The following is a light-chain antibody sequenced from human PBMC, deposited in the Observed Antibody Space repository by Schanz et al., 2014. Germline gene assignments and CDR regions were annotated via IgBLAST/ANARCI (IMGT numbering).Light chain of an antibody. J-gene: IGKJ1*01. CDR3: QQRSNWPPWT. V-gene: IGKV3D-20*02. Sequence: EIVLTQSPGTLSLSPGERATLSCRASQSVHRNYLAWHQQKPGQAPRLLIYGTSIRATGIPDRFSGSGSGTDFTLTISRLEPEDFAVYYCQQRSNWPPWTFGQGTKVEIK. CDR2: GTS. CDR1: QSVHRNY.